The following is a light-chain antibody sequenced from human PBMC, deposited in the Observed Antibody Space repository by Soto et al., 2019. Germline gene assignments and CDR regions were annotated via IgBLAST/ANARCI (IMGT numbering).Light chain of an antibody. CDR1: SRHIGYG. CDR3: QTGGTDIAI. Sequence: QPVLTQSPSASASLGASVNLTCTLSSRHIGYGIEWHQQQPEKGPRYLMKVNSDANHSKGDGIPDRSSGSSSGADLYLTISSLQSEDESDYCCQTGGTDIAIFGGGTKLTVL. J-gene: IGLJ2*01. V-gene: IGLV4-69*01. CDR2: VNSDANH.